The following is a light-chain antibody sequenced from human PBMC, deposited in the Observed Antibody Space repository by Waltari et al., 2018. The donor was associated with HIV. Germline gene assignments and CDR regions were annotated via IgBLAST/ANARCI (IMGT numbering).Light chain of an antibody. CDR2: DDS. CDR1: NIGTKS. Sequence: SYVVTQPPSVSVAPGQTARITCGGNNIGTKSVHWYQQKPGQAPWLSVYDDSGRPSGIPERFSGSNSGNTATLTISRVEAGDEADYHCQVWDSSSDNLVVFGGGTKLTVL. CDR3: QVWDSSSDNLVV. V-gene: IGLV3-21*02. J-gene: IGLJ2*01.